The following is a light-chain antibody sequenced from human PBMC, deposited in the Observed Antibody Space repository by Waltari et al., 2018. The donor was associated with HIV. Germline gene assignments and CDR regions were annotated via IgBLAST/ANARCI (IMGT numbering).Light chain of an antibody. Sequence: DIQLTQSPSILSASVGDRVTITCRTSQGISSSLAWYQQKPGKAPKLLIYAASTLQSGVPSRFSGSGSGTEFTLTISSRQPEDFATYYCQQLESYTQISFGGGTKVGIK. CDR2: AAS. CDR3: QQLESYTQIS. V-gene: IGKV1-9*01. J-gene: IGKJ4*01. CDR1: QGISSS.